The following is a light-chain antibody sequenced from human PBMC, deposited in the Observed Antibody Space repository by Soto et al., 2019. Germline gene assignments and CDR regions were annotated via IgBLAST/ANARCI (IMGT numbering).Light chain of an antibody. CDR1: HDISNY. J-gene: IGKJ5*01. V-gene: IGKV1-33*01. CDR3: QQYDTLPPLT. CDR2: DAF. Sequence: DIQMTQSPSSLSVSVGGRVTITCQASHDISNYLNWYQQKPGKAPKLLIFDAFKLETGVPSRFSGSGSGTDFTFTISSLEPEDIATYYCQQYDTLPPLTFGQGTRLEIK.